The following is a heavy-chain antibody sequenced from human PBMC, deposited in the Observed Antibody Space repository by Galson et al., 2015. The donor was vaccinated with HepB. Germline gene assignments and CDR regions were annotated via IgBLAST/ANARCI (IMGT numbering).Heavy chain of an antibody. CDR1: GFTFSSYG. Sequence: SLRLSCAASGFTFSSYGMHWVRQAPGKGLEWVAVISYDGSNKYYADSVKGRFTISRDNSKNTLYLQMNSLRAEDTAVYYCAKADFNAIAVAGPFDYWGQETLVTVSS. CDR2: ISYDGSNK. J-gene: IGHJ4*02. CDR3: AKADFNAIAVAGPFDY. V-gene: IGHV3-30*18. D-gene: IGHD6-19*01.